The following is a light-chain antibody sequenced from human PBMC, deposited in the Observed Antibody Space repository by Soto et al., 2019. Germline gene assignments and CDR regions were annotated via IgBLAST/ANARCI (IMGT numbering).Light chain of an antibody. J-gene: IGLJ2*01. CDR3: SSYTSSRTLV. CDR1: SSDVGGYNY. V-gene: IGLV2-14*01. CDR2: EVS. Sequence: QPVLTQPASVSGSPGQSITISCTGTSSDVGGYNYVSWYQQHPGKAPKLMIYEVSYRPSGVSNRFSGSKSGNTASLTISGLQAEDEADYHCSSYTSSRTLVFGGGTKVTVL.